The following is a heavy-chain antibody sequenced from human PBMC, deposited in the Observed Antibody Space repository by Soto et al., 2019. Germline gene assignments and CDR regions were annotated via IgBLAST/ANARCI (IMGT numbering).Heavy chain of an antibody. J-gene: IGHJ6*03. CDR3: ARGLRFGEFYYYYYYMDV. Sequence: ASVKVSCKASGYTFPSYDINWVRQATGQGLEWMGWMNPNSGNTGYAQKFQGRVTMTRNTSISTAYMELSSLRSEDTAVYYCARGLRFGEFYYYYYYMDVWGKGTTVTVSS. CDR2: MNPNSGNT. CDR1: GYTFPSYD. D-gene: IGHD3-10*01. V-gene: IGHV1-8*01.